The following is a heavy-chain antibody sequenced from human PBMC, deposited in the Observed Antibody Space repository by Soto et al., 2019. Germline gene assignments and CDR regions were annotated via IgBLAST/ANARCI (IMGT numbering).Heavy chain of an antibody. D-gene: IGHD6-13*01. CDR2: IWYDGSQK. Sequence: QVQLVESGGGVVQPGRSLRLSCAASGFTFSSNGMQWVRQAPGKGLEWVAVIWYDGSQKYYADSVKGRFTISRENSKNMLYLQMNSLRAEDTAVYYCARDKSAAGHLDYYYYGMDVWGQGTTVTVSS. CDR1: GFTFSSNG. CDR3: ARDKSAAGHLDYYYYGMDV. J-gene: IGHJ6*02. V-gene: IGHV3-33*01.